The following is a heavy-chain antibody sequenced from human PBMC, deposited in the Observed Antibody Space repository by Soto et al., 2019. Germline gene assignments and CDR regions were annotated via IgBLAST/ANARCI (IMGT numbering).Heavy chain of an antibody. V-gene: IGHV1-69*13. J-gene: IGHJ5*02. D-gene: IGHD3-10*01. CDR1: GGTFSSYA. Sequence: SVKVSCKASGGTFSSYAISWVRQAPGQGLEWMGGIIPIFGTANYAQKFQGRVTITADESTSTAYMELSSLRSEDTAVYYCARDQRLLWFGENWLDPWGQGTLVTVSS. CDR2: IIPIFGTA. CDR3: ARDQRLLWFGENWLDP.